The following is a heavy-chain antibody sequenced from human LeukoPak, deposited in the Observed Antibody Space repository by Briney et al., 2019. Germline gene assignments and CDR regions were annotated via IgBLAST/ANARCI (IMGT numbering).Heavy chain of an antibody. CDR2: INHSGST. J-gene: IGHJ4*02. Sequence: SETLSLTCAVYGGSFSGYYWSWSRQPPGKGLEWIGEINHSGSTNYNPSLKSRVTISVDTSKNQFSLKLSSVTAADTAVYYCARASNDCSSTSCPFDYWGQGTLVTVSS. CDR3: ARASNDCSSTSCPFDY. D-gene: IGHD2-2*01. CDR1: GGSFSGYY. V-gene: IGHV4-34*01.